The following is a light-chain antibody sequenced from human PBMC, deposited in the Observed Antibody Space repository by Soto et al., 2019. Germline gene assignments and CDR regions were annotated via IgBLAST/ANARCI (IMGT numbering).Light chain of an antibody. CDR3: HQRNQ. CDR1: QGINSF. Sequence: IQLSQSPSSLSAPVGDRLTITCRASQGINSFLAWYQQKPGKAPKLLIYAASTLQSGVPSRFSGSGSGTDFTLTISSVEPEDFAMYYCHQRNQFGQGTRLEIK. V-gene: IGKV1-9*01. CDR2: AAS. J-gene: IGKJ5*01.